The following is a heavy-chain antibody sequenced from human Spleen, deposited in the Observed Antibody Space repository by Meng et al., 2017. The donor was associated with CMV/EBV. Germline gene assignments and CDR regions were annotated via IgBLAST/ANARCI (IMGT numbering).Heavy chain of an antibody. V-gene: IGHV1-2*02. CDR1: GYNFTAYN. CDR2: INPNSGGT. Sequence: ASVKVSCKASGYNFTAYNIQWVRQAPGQGLEWMGWINPNSGGTKYAQKFQGRVTMTRDMSSFTAYMDLSRLRSDDTAVYYCYSGYGNFDYWGQGTLVTVSS. CDR3: YSGYGNFDY. J-gene: IGHJ4*02. D-gene: IGHD5-12*01.